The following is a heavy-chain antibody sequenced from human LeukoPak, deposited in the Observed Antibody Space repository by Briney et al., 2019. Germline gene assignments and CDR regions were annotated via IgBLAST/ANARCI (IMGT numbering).Heavy chain of an antibody. J-gene: IGHJ3*02. V-gene: IGHV3-66*01. D-gene: IGHD2-21*02. Sequence: GGSLRLSCAASGLTVSRNYMTWVRQAPGKGLEWVSTIYSSGTTYYADSVKGRFAISRDSSKNTLYLQMNSLRVDDTAVYYCARGYCGGDCPRDDDALDIWGQGTAVTVSS. CDR2: IYSSGTT. CDR1: GLTVSRNY. CDR3: ARGYCGGDCPRDDDALDI.